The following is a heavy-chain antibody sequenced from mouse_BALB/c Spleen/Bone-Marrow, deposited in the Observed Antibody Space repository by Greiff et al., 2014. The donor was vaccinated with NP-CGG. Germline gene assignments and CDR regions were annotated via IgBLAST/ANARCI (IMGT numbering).Heavy chain of an antibody. D-gene: IGHD2-14*01. CDR2: IHPGSGNT. CDR1: GYTFTDYE. CDR3: IRGNYRYSWFAY. Sequence: VKLMESGAELVGPGASVKLSCKALGYTFTDYEMHWVKQTPVNGLEWIGAIHPGSGNTAYNQKFKGKATLTADKSSSTAYMELSSLTSEDSAVYYCIRGNYRYSWFAYWGQGTLVTVSA. V-gene: IGHV1-15*01. J-gene: IGHJ3*01.